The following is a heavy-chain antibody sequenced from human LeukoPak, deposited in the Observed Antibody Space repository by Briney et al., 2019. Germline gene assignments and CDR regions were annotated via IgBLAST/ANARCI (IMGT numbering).Heavy chain of an antibody. CDR3: ARGADNYYYYGMDV. J-gene: IGHJ6*02. V-gene: IGHV4-34*01. Sequence: TPSETLSLTCAVYGGSFSGYYWSWIRQPPGKGLEWIGEINHSGSINYNPSLKSRVTISVDTSKNQFSLKLSSVTAADTAVYYCARGADNYYYYGMDVWGQGTTVTVSS. CDR2: INHSGSI. CDR1: GGSFSGYY. D-gene: IGHD3-22*01.